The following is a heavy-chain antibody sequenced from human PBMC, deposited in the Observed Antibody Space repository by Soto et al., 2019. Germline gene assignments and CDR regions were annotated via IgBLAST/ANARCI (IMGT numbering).Heavy chain of an antibody. V-gene: IGHV4-39*07. CDR2: IYYSGST. D-gene: IGHD6-6*01. J-gene: IGHJ4*02. CDR3: ARSSSSSGYLHDDFDY. Sequence: TSETLSLTCTVSGGSISSSSYHWGWIRQPPGKGLEWIGSIYYSGSTNYKPSLKSRITISVDTSKNQFSLKLSSVTAADTAVYYCARSSSSSGYLHDDFDYWGQGTLVTVSS. CDR1: GGSISSSSYH.